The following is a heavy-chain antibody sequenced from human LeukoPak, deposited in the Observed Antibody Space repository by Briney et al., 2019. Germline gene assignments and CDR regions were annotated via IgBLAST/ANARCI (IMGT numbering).Heavy chain of an antibody. V-gene: IGHV3-23*01. J-gene: IGHJ4*02. CDR2: ISGSGVST. D-gene: IGHD3-10*01. CDR1: GFTFSSYA. CDR3: APPVGSGAYFDY. Sequence: PGGSLRLSCAASGFTFSSYAISWVRQAPGKGLEWLSAISGSGVSTYYADSVKGRFTISRDNSRNTLYLQMNSLRADDTAVYYCAPPVGSGAYFDYWGQGTLVTVSS.